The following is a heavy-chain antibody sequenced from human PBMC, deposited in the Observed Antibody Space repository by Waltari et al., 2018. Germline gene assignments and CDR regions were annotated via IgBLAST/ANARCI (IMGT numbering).Heavy chain of an antibody. J-gene: IGHJ5*02. V-gene: IGHV1-46*01. CDR2: INPSGGST. D-gene: IGHD3-22*01. CDR3: ARQSYYDSSGYYYWFDP. Sequence: QVQLVQSGAEVKKPGASVKVSCKASGYTFTSYYMHWVRQAPGQGLEWMGIINPSGGSTSDAQKFQGRVTMTRDTSTSTVYMELSSLRSEDTAVYYCARQSYYDSSGYYYWFDPWGQGTLVTVSS. CDR1: GYTFTSYY.